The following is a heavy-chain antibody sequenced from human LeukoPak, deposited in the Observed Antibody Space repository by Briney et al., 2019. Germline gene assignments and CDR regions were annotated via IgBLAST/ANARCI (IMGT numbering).Heavy chain of an antibody. J-gene: IGHJ4*02. V-gene: IGHV3-30*02. CDR2: TRYDGSNK. D-gene: IGHD1-26*01. CDR3: AKDPQKWESYFDY. Sequence: GGSLRLSCAASGFNFNSYDMQWVRQAPGKGLEWVAFTRYDGSNKYYADSVKGRFTISRDNSKNMLYLQMNSLRAEDTAVYYCAKDPQKWESYFDYWGQGTLVTVSS. CDR1: GFNFNSYD.